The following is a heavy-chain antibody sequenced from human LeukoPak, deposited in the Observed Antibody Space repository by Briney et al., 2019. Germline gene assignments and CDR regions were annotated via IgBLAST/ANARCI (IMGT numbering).Heavy chain of an antibody. Sequence: SETLSLTCTVSGGSISSYYWSWIRQPPGKGLEWIGYIYYSGSTNYNPSLKSRVTISVDTSKNQFSLKLSSVTAADTAVYYCARDRRKAAATVGWFDPWGQGTLLTVSS. CDR2: IYYSGST. J-gene: IGHJ5*02. V-gene: IGHV4-59*01. D-gene: IGHD2-2*01. CDR3: ARDRRKAAATVGWFDP. CDR1: GGSISSYY.